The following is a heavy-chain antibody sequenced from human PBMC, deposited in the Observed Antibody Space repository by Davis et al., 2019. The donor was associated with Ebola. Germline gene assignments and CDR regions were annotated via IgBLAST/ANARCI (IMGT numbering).Heavy chain of an antibody. J-gene: IGHJ4*02. CDR1: GFTFSSYA. CDR3: AKDRTQYFAGGAY. V-gene: IGHV3-23*01. D-gene: IGHD2-21*01. CDR2: ISGSGGST. Sequence: ESLKISCAASGFTFSSYAMTWVRQAPGKGLEWVSSISGSGGSTYYADSVKGRFTISRDNSKNTLYLQMNSLRAEDTAVYYCAKDRTQYFAGGAYWGQGTLVTVS.